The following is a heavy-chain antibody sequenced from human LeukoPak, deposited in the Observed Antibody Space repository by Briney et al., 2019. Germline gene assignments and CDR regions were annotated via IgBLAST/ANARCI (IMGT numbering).Heavy chain of an antibody. J-gene: IGHJ4*02. CDR1: GFTFSSYE. CDR3: AKDRRPKIAAAGTNPVLDY. V-gene: IGHV3-48*03. D-gene: IGHD6-13*01. Sequence: PGGSLRLSCAASGFTFSSYEMNWVRQAPGKGLEWFSYISSSGSTIYYADSVKGRFTISRDNSKNTLYLQMNSLRAEDTAVYYCAKDRRPKIAAAGTNPVLDYWGQGTLVTVSS. CDR2: ISSSGSTI.